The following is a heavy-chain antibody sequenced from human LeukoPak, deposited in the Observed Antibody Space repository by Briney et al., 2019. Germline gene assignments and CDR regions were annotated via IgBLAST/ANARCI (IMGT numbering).Heavy chain of an antibody. Sequence: GGSLRLSCAASGFTFSSYGMHWVRQAPGKGLEWVAVISYDGSDKYCADSVKGRFTISRDNSKNTLYLLMNSLRAEDTAVYYCAKDWNWVLDYWGQGTLVTVSS. V-gene: IGHV3-30*18. J-gene: IGHJ4*02. D-gene: IGHD1-7*01. CDR3: AKDWNWVLDY. CDR2: ISYDGSDK. CDR1: GFTFSSYG.